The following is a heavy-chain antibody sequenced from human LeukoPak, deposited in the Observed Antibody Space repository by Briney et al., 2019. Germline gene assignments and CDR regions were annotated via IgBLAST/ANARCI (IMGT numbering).Heavy chain of an antibody. D-gene: IGHD3-9*01. V-gene: IGHV1-69*06. CDR2: IIPIFDTT. J-gene: IGHJ3*02. CDR1: GGTFSSYA. CDR3: ARVSRHFDWFGAFDI. Sequence: GASVKVSCKASGGTFSSYAINWVRQAPGQGLEWMGGIIPIFDTTNYAQNFQGRVTITADKSTNTAYMELSSLRSEDTAVYYCARVSRHFDWFGAFDIWGQGTMVTVSS.